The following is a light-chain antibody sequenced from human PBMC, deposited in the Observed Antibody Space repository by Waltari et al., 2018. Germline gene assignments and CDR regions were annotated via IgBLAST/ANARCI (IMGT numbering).Light chain of an antibody. CDR1: KLGDKY. CDR3: QAWDSSTVV. Sequence: SYELTQPPSVSVSPGQTASITCSGDKLGDKYVSWYQLKPGQSPVLVIYQDSQRPSGIPERFSGSNSGNTATLTISGTQAMDEADYYCQAWDSSTVVFGGGTKLNVL. CDR2: QDS. V-gene: IGLV3-1*01. J-gene: IGLJ2*01.